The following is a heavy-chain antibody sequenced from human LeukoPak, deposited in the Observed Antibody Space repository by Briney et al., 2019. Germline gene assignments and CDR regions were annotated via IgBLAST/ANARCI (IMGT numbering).Heavy chain of an antibody. V-gene: IGHV3-15*01. CDR2: IKSKFNGETT. CDR3: TTVTVCTGSSCPGAFDH. J-gene: IGHJ4*02. CDR1: GFTLSSYW. D-gene: IGHD2-8*02. Sequence: GGSLKLSCAASGFTLSSYWMSWVRQAPGKGLEWVGRIKSKFNGETTDYAAPVKGRFSIARDDSKKTLYLQMNSLKADDTAVYFCTTVTVCTGSSCPGAFDHWGQGTLVTVSS.